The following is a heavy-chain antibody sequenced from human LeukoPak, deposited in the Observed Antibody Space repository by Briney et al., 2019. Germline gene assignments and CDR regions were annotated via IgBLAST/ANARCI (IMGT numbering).Heavy chain of an antibody. CDR3: ARDPKRGWNRIDY. D-gene: IGHD6-19*01. J-gene: IGHJ4*02. CDR2: INPNSGGT. V-gene: IGHV1-2*02. Sequence: ASVKVSCKASGYTFTGYYMHWVRQAPGQGLEWMGWINPNSGGTNYAQKFQGRVIMTRDTSISTAYMELSRLRSDDTAVYYCARDPKRGWNRIDYWGQGTLVTVSS. CDR1: GYTFTGYY.